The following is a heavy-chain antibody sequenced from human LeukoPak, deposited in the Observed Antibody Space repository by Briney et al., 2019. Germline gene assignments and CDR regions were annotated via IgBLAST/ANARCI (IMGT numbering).Heavy chain of an antibody. Sequence: GGSLRLSCAASGFTFSSYAMSWVRQAPGKGLEWVSSISGSGYNTYYADSVKGRFTISRDNSKHTLYLQMNSLRAEDTAVYYCAKAPTLSSSACWGQGTLVTVSA. CDR2: ISGSGYNT. D-gene: IGHD6-19*01. CDR3: AKAPTLSSSAC. V-gene: IGHV3-23*01. J-gene: IGHJ4*02. CDR1: GFTFSSYA.